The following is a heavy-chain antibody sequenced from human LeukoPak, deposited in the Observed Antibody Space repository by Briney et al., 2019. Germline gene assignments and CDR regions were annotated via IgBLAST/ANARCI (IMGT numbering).Heavy chain of an antibody. D-gene: IGHD3-22*01. CDR2: IYYSGST. CDR1: GGSISSYY. V-gene: IGHV4-59*08. Sequence: SETLSLTCTVSGGSISSYYWSWIRQPPGKGLEWIGYIYYSGSTNYNPSLKSRVTISVDTSKNQFSLKLSSVTAADTAVYYCARHRTQITMIVVVTSDYFDYWGQGTLVTVSS. CDR3: ARHRTQITMIVVVTSDYFDY. J-gene: IGHJ4*02.